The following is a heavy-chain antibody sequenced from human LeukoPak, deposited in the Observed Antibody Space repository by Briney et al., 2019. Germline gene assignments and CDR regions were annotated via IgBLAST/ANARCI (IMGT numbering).Heavy chain of an antibody. D-gene: IGHD3-3*01. CDR1: GFTFSSYS. CDR2: ISSSSRSYI. Sequence: PGGSLRLSCAASGFTFSSYSMNWVRQAPGKGLEWVSSISSSSRSYIYYADSVKGRFTISRDNAKNSLYLQMNSLRAEDTAVYYCATYYDFWSGYYTGEIETKDYWGQGTLVTVSS. J-gene: IGHJ4*02. CDR3: ATYYDFWSGYYTGEIETKDY. V-gene: IGHV3-21*01.